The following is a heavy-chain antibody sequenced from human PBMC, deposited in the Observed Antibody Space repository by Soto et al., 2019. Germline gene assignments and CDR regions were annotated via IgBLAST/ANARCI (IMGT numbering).Heavy chain of an antibody. CDR3: ARDMHAGFTHYFDP. CDR2: IHHSGST. J-gene: IGHJ5*02. CDR1: GESFNGYY. V-gene: IGHV4-34*01. Sequence: SETLSLTCTAYGESFNGYYWSCIRQPPGKGLEWIVEIHHSGSTNYNPPLKSRVTISMDTSKNQVSLKLTSVTAADTAVYYCARDMHAGFTHYFDPWGQGTLVTVSS. D-gene: IGHD1-26*01.